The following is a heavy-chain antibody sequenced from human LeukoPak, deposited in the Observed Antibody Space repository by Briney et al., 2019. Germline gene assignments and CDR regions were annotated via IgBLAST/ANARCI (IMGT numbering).Heavy chain of an antibody. D-gene: IGHD6-13*01. J-gene: IGHJ4*02. CDR3: ARSKGYSSIAAAAFDY. CDR1: GFTFSSYS. V-gene: IGHV3-21*01. CDR2: ISSSSSYI. Sequence: GGSLRLSCTASGFTFSSYSMNWVRQAPGKGLEWVSSISSSSSYIYYADSVKGRFTISRDNAKNSLYLQMNSLRAEDTAVYYCARSKGYSSIAAAAFDYWGQGTLVTVSS.